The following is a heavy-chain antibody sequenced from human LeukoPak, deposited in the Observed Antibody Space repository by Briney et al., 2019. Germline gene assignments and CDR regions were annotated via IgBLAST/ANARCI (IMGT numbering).Heavy chain of an antibody. CDR3: ARELVSSGTGYFDL. Sequence: GGSLRLSCEASGFTFGNFGMSWVRQAPGKGLQWVSGITGSTTWTYYAASVKGRFTVSRDNSQNTLHLQMNSLRADDTAVYYCARELVSSGTGYFDLWGRGTLVTVSS. CDR1: GFTFGNFG. D-gene: IGHD3-10*02. J-gene: IGHJ2*01. CDR2: ITGSTTWT. V-gene: IGHV3-23*01.